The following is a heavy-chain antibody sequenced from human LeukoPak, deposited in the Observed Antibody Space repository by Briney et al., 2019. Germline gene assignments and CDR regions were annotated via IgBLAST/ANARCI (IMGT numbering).Heavy chain of an antibody. V-gene: IGHV3-23*01. CDR3: AKDLWFGESSQPPYYFDY. CDR1: GFTFSSYA. CDR2: ISGSGGST. J-gene: IGHJ4*02. Sequence: GGSLRLSCAASGFTFSSYAMSWVRQAPGKGLEWVSAISGSGGSTYYADSVKGRFAISRDNSKNTLYLQMNSLRAEDTAVYYCAKDLWFGESSQPPYYFDYWGQGTLVTVSS. D-gene: IGHD3-10*01.